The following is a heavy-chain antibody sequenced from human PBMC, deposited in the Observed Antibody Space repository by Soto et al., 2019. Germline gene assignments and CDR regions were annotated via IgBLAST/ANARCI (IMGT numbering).Heavy chain of an antibody. CDR1: GGTFSSYA. CDR2: IIPIFGTA. J-gene: IGHJ4*02. D-gene: IGHD3-3*01. Sequence: ASVKVSCKASGGTFSSYAISWVRQAPGQGLEWMGGIIPIFGTANYAQKFQGRVTITADKSTSTAYMELSSLRSEDTAVYYCASSIDFRNRALFDYWGQGTLVTVSS. V-gene: IGHV1-69*06. CDR3: ASSIDFRNRALFDY.